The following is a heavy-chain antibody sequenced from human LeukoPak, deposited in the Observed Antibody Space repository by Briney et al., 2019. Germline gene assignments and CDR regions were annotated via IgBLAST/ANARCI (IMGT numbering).Heavy chain of an antibody. V-gene: IGHV1-69*13. CDR3: ASGSITGTTNWFDP. D-gene: IGHD1-7*01. CDR1: GYTFTSYG. CDR2: IIPIFGTA. J-gene: IGHJ5*02. Sequence: SVKVSCKASGYTFTSYGISWVRQAPGQGLEWMGGIIPIFGTANYAQKFQGRVTITADESTSTAYMELSSLRSEDTAVYYCASGSITGTTNWFDPWGQGTLVTVSS.